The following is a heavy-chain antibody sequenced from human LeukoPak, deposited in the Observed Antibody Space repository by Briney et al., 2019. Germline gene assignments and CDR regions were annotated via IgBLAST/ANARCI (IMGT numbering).Heavy chain of an antibody. CDR1: GYTFTNYG. V-gene: IGHV1-18*01. Sequence: ASVKVSCKASGYTFTNYGITWVRQAPGQGLEWMGWISAYNGDTTYAQNPQGRVTMTTDTSTSTAYMELRSLTSGDTAVYYCARGPYCSGGTCYSQFLDHWGQGTLVTVSS. J-gene: IGHJ4*02. CDR2: ISAYNGDT. CDR3: ARGPYCSGGTCYSQFLDH. D-gene: IGHD2-15*01.